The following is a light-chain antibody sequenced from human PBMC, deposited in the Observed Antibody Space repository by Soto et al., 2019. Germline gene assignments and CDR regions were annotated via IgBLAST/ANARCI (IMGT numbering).Light chain of an antibody. Sequence: DIQMTQSPSSLSPSVGDRVTITCRASQTVSRFLNWYHQKPGKAPHLLFYAASTLQSGVPSRFNGSGSGTDFTRTVTGLEPEAVGTYCSHPRFITAYTFG. V-gene: IGKV1-39*01. CDR3: HPRFITAYT. J-gene: IGKJ1*01. CDR1: QTVSRF. CDR2: AAS.